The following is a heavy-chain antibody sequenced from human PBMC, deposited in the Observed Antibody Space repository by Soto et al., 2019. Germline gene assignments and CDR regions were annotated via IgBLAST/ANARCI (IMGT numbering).Heavy chain of an antibody. V-gene: IGHV1-69*13. CDR3: GRYCSGGSCHTLDYYGMDV. CDR1: GGTFRNYG. Sequence: ASVKVSFKASGGTFRNYGIGWVRQAPGQGLEWMGGIIPVFGTTNYAQKFQGRVTITADESTSTAYIEVSSLRSEDTAMFYCGRYCSGGSCHTLDYYGMDVWGQGTTVTVSS. D-gene: IGHD2-15*01. CDR2: IIPVFGTT. J-gene: IGHJ6*02.